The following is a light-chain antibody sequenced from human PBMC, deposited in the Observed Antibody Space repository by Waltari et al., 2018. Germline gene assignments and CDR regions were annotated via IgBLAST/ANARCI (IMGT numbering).Light chain of an antibody. V-gene: IGKV3-15*01. CDR2: VAT. CDR1: QSVDSH. Sequence: EIVMTQSPATLSVSPGERATLSCRASQSVDSHVAWYKQEPRQAPLLLIYVATTRATDIPARFSGSGSGTEVTLTISSLQSEDSGVYYCQHYENWPHTFGGGTKVEIK. J-gene: IGKJ4*01. CDR3: QHYENWPHT.